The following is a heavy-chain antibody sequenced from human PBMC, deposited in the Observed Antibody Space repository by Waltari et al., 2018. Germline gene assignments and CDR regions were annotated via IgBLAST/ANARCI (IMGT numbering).Heavy chain of an antibody. V-gene: IGHV3-74*01. CDR2: SSSDGSSI. Sequence: EVQLVESGGGLVQPGGSLRLSCEASEFTFSLYWMHWVRQVPGKGLELVSRSSSDGSSISYADSVKGRFTISKDNARNTVYLQMNSLRAEDTAIYYCARGARRTSQTTGWWYFDVWGRGTLLTVSS. D-gene: IGHD4-17*01. CDR3: ARGARRTSQTTGWWYFDV. CDR1: EFTFSLYW. J-gene: IGHJ2*01.